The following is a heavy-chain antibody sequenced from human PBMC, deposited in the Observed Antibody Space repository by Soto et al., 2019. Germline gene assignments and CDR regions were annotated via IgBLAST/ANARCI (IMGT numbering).Heavy chain of an antibody. V-gene: IGHV4-39*07. CDR3: ARDGPSEGRYYYGSGSYSDPIFDY. Sequence: SETLSLTCTVSGGSISSSSYYWGWIRQPPGKGLGWIGRIYYSGSTYYNPTLKSRVTISVDTSKNQFSLKLSSVTAADTAVYYCARDGPSEGRYYYGSGSYSDPIFDYWGQGTLVTVSS. CDR2: IYYSGST. D-gene: IGHD3-10*01. CDR1: GGSISSSSYY. J-gene: IGHJ4*02.